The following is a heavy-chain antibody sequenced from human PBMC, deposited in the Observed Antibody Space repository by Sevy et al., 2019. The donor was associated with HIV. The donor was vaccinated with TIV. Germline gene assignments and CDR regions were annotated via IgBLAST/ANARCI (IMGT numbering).Heavy chain of an antibody. CDR1: GFTFSSYG. J-gene: IGHJ6*02. CDR3: ARVGSYGPFYYGMDV. V-gene: IGHV3-33*01. CDR2: IWYDGSNK. Sequence: GGSLRRSCAASGFTFSSYGMHWVRQAPGKGLEWVAVIWYDGSNKYYADSVKGRFTFSRDNSKNTLYLQMNSLRAEDTAVYYCARVGSYGPFYYGMDVWGQGTTVTVSS. D-gene: IGHD2-15*01.